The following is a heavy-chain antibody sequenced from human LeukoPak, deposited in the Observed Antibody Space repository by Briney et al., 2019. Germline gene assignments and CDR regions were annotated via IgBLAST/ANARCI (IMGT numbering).Heavy chain of an antibody. CDR2: INHSGST. Sequence: SETLSLTCAVYGGSFSGYYWSWIRQPPGKGLEWIGEINHSGSTNYNPSLKSRVTISVGTSKNQFSLKLSSVTAADTAVYYCARGWSGFHGMDVWGQGTTVTVSS. CDR3: ARGWSGFHGMDV. J-gene: IGHJ6*02. V-gene: IGHV4-34*01. D-gene: IGHD3-3*01. CDR1: GGSFSGYY.